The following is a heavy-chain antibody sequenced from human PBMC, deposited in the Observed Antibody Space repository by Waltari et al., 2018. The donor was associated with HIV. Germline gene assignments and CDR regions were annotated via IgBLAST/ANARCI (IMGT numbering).Heavy chain of an antibody. CDR2: IRSKANSYAT. D-gene: IGHD3-22*01. Sequence: EVQLVESGGGLVQPGGSLKLSCAASGFTFSGYAMHWVRQASGKGLEWVGRIRSKANSYATAYAASVKGRFTISRDDSKNTAYLQMNSLKTEDTAVYYCTRLRHYYDSSGYFFTDVWGQGTTVTVSS. V-gene: IGHV3-73*02. J-gene: IGHJ6*02. CDR1: GFTFSGYA. CDR3: TRLRHYYDSSGYFFTDV.